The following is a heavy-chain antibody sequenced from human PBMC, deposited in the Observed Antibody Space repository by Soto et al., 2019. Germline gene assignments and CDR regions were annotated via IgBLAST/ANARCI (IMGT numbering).Heavy chain of an antibody. J-gene: IGHJ4*02. CDR1: GYTFTDYY. Sequence: ASVKVSCKASGYTFTDYYLHWVRQAPGQGLECMGWINPNNGDTNYAQKFQGRVTMTRDTSISTAYMEVSRLRSDDTAVYYCARCDRLGEGDYWGQGTLVTVSS. V-gene: IGHV1-2*02. CDR3: ARCDRLGEGDY. CDR2: INPNNGDT. D-gene: IGHD3-16*01.